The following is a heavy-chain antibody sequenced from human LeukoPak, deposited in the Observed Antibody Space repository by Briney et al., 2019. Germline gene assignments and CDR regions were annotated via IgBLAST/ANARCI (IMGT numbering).Heavy chain of an antibody. D-gene: IGHD6-19*01. CDR2: IHTSGST. J-gene: IGHJ4*02. CDR1: GGSISSYY. V-gene: IGHV4-4*07. Sequence: PSETLSLTCIVSGGSISSYYWSWIRQPAGKGLEWIGQIHTSGSTNYNPSLKSRVAMSVDTSKNQFSLELSSVTAADTAVYYCAGRAQTTGWSFDYWAREPWSPSPQ. CDR3: AGRAQTTGWSFDY.